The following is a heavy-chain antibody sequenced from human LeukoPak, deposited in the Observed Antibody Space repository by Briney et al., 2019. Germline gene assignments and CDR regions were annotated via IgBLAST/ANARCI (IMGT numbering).Heavy chain of an antibody. CDR1: GFTFSSYA. J-gene: IGHJ4*02. CDR3: ARALPSYCYDRDEGGYFDY. CDR2: ISGSGGST. Sequence: GGSLRLSCAASGFTFSSYAMSWVRQAPGKGLEWVSAISGSGGSTYYADSVKGRFTISRDNAKNSLYLQMNSLRAEDTAVYYCARALPSYCYDRDEGGYFDYWGQGTLVTVSS. V-gene: IGHV3-23*01. D-gene: IGHD3-22*01.